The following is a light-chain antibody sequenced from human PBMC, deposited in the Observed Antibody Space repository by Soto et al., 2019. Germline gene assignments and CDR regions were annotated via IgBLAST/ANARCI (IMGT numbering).Light chain of an antibody. Sequence: QSVLTQPPSVSGAPGQRVTISCTGSSSDIGAHYDVHWYQQLPGTAPKLLIYGNSNRPSGVPDRFSGSKSGTSASLAINGLQAEDEAHYYCQSYDNSLSGSWVFGGGTKLTVL. V-gene: IGLV1-40*01. CDR2: GNS. J-gene: IGLJ3*02. CDR1: SSDIGAHYD. CDR3: QSYDNSLSGSWV.